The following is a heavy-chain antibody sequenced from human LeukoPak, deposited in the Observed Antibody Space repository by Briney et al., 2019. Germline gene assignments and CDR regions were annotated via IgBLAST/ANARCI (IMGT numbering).Heavy chain of an antibody. CDR3: ARGPAIDSGYDSFDY. J-gene: IGHJ4*02. Sequence: GSLRLSCAASGFTFSSYTMSWVRQAPGKGLEWLGEINHSGSTNYNPSLKSRVTISVDTSKNQFSLKLSSVTAADTAVYYCARGPAIDSGYDSFDYWGQGTLVTVSS. CDR2: INHSGST. CDR1: GFTFSSYT. D-gene: IGHD5-12*01. V-gene: IGHV4-34*01.